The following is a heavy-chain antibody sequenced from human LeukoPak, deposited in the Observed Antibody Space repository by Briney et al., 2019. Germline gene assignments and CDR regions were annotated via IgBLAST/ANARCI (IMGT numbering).Heavy chain of an antibody. V-gene: IGHV3-23*01. Sequence: GGSLRLSCAASGFTFSNYDMTWVRQAPGKGLEWVASVTGSGGRTYYADSVKGRFTISRDNPKNTLYLQMNSLRAEDTAVYYCAKGLSGFNYWGQGTLVTVS. CDR1: GFTFSNYD. J-gene: IGHJ4*02. CDR3: AKGLSGFNY. CDR2: VTGSGGRT.